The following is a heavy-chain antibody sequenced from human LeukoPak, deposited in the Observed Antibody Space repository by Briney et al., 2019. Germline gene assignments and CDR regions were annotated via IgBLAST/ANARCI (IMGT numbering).Heavy chain of an antibody. D-gene: IGHD3-10*01. CDR3: TTQGSGSYNY. CDR2: IKNEANGGTV. Sequence: PGRSLRLSCAASGFTFSNYAMSWVRQAPGRGLEWVGLIKNEANGGTVDYAAPVKGRLTISRDDSKNTLYLQVNNLKTEDTAVYYCTTQGSGSYNYWGQGTLVTVSS. CDR1: GFTFSNYA. J-gene: IGHJ4*02. V-gene: IGHV3-15*01.